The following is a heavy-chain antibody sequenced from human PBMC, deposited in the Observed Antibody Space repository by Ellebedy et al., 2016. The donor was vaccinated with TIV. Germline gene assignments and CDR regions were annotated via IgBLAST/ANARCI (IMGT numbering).Heavy chain of an antibody. Sequence: ASVKVSCKASGYTFTSYAMHWVRQAPGQRLEWMGWINAGNGNTKYSQKFQGRVTITRGTSASTAYMELSSLRSEDTAVYYCARAFLLVVAATDNWFDPWGQGTLVTVSS. CDR2: INAGNGNT. CDR3: ARAFLLVVAATDNWFDP. V-gene: IGHV1-3*01. J-gene: IGHJ5*02. D-gene: IGHD2-15*01. CDR1: GYTFTSYA.